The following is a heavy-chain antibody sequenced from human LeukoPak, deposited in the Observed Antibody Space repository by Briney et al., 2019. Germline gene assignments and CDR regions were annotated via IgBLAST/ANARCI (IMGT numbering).Heavy chain of an antibody. D-gene: IGHD3-9*01. Sequence: GESLKISCKGSGYSFTSYWIGWVRQMPGKGLEWMGIIYPGDSDTRYSPSYQGQVTISADKSISPAYLQWSSLKASDTAMYYCARRDILTGYRDAFDIWGQGTMVTVSS. CDR2: IYPGDSDT. V-gene: IGHV5-51*01. CDR3: ARRDILTGYRDAFDI. CDR1: GYSFTSYW. J-gene: IGHJ3*02.